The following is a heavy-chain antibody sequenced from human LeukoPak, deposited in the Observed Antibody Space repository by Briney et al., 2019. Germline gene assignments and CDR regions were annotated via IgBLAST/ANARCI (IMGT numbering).Heavy chain of an antibody. V-gene: IGHV3-74*01. Sequence: GGSLRLSCAASGFTFSSYWMNWVRQAPGKGLVWVSRIASDGSSTTHADSVKGRFSISRDNAKNTLYLQMNSLRVEDTAVYYCARGRPHGNDYWGQGTLVTVSS. CDR1: GFTFSSYW. CDR2: IASDGSST. J-gene: IGHJ4*02. CDR3: ARGRPHGNDY. D-gene: IGHD4-23*01.